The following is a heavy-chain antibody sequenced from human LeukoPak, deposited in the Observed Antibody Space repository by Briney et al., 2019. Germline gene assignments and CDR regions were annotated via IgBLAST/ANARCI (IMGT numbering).Heavy chain of an antibody. CDR2: ISGSGGSA. V-gene: IGHV3-23*01. CDR1: GFTFSSYA. J-gene: IGHJ4*02. CDR3: XXXXXYCSSTSCHTYYFDY. Sequence: GGSLRLSCAASGFTFSSYAMSWVRQAPGKGLEWVSAISGSGGSAYYADSVKGRFTISRDNSKNTLFLQMDSLRAEDTAVYYCXXXXXYCSSTSCHTYYFDYWGQGTLVTVSS. D-gene: IGHD2-2*02.